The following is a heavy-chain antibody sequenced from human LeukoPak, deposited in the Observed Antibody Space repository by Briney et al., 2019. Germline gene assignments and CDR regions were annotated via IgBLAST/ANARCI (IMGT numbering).Heavy chain of an antibody. J-gene: IGHJ4*02. Sequence: ASVKVSCKASGYTFTSYDINWVGQATGQGLEWMGWMNPNSGNTGYAQKFQGRVTITRNTSISTAYMELSSLRSEDTAVYYCARVRGIAARLSTHSLGYWGQGTLVTVSS. CDR2: MNPNSGNT. CDR1: GYTFTSYD. CDR3: ARVRGIAARLSTHSLGY. V-gene: IGHV1-8*03. D-gene: IGHD6-6*01.